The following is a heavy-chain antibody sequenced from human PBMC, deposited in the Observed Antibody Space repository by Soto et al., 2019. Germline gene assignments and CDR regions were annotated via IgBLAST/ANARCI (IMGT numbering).Heavy chain of an antibody. D-gene: IGHD2-8*02. CDR2: MSGNGGRI. J-gene: IGHJ5*01. CDR3: VKDPVSGGSGGAWFGY. V-gene: IGHV3-23*01. Sequence: GCSLRISCAVSGYTLCIYAITGARQTPGKGLEWVSLMSGNGGRIVYADSVKGRFTISRDNSKNTLYLQMNSLRLEDTAVYYCVKDPVSGGSGGAWFGYRGQATLVTVSS. CDR1: GYTLCIYA.